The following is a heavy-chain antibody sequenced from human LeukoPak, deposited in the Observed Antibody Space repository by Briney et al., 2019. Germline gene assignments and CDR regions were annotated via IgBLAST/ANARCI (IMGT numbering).Heavy chain of an antibody. D-gene: IGHD5-18*01. CDR2: IYPGDCNT. Sequence: GASLQISFHGPGYRFTTYWIGWGRQPPGIGVQWMAIIYPGDCNTKYSPSFQGQVTISADKSINTAYLQWSGLKASDTAMYYCARHGRLSSGYHYFDYWGPGALVTVFS. CDR3: ARHGRLSSGYHYFDY. J-gene: IGHJ4*02. CDR1: GYRFTTYW. V-gene: IGHV5-51*01.